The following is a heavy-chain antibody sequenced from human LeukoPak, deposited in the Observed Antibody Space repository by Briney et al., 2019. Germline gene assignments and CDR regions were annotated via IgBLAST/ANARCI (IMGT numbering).Heavy chain of an antibody. J-gene: IGHJ4*02. CDR2: IYYSGNT. V-gene: IGHV4-39*01. Sequence: PSETLSLTCTVSGGSISSSTYYWGWIRQPPGKGLEWIGSIYYSGNTYYNPSLKSRLTISGDTSKNQFSLRLTSVTAADTAVYYCAASQKSSRRFDYGGQGTLVTVSS. CDR1: GGSISSSTYY. CDR3: AASQKSSRRFDY.